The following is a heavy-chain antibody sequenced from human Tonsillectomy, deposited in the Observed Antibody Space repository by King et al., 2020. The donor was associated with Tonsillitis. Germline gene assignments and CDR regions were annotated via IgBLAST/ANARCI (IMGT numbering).Heavy chain of an antibody. J-gene: IGHJ6*02. V-gene: IGHV1-18*04. CDR2: ISAYNGNT. D-gene: IGHD6-19*01. Sequence: QLVQSGAEVKKPGASVKVSCKASGYTFTSYGISWVRQAPGRGLEWMGWISAYNGNTNYAQKLQGRVTMTTDTSTSTAYMELRSLRSDDTAVYYCARVMIDSSGWYSGFYYYYGMDVWGQGTTVTVSS. CDR1: GYTFTSYG. CDR3: ARVMIDSSGWYSGFYYYYGMDV.